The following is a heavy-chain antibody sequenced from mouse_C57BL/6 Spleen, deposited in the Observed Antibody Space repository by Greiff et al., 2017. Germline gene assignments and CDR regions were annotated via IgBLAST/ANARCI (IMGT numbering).Heavy chain of an antibody. CDR3: ARRSTMVTTEAWFAY. D-gene: IGHD2-2*01. J-gene: IGHJ3*01. V-gene: IGHV1-50*01. Sequence: VQLQQPGAELVKPGASVKLSCKASGYTFTSYWMQWVKQRPGQGLEWIGEIDPSDSYTNYNQKFKGKATLTVATSSSTAYMQLSSLTSEDSAVYYCARRSTMVTTEAWFAYWGQGTLVTVSA. CDR2: IDPSDSYT. CDR1: GYTFTSYW.